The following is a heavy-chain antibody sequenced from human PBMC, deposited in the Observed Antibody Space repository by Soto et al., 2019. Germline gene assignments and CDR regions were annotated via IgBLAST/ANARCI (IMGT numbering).Heavy chain of an antibody. V-gene: IGHV3-15*07. D-gene: IGHD3-22*01. CDR3: TTEPQGYYYDSSGYTSIDY. Sequence: GGSLRLSCAASGFTFSNAWMNWVRQAPGKGLEWVGRIKSKTDGGTTDYAAPVKGRFTISRDDSKNTLYLQMNSLKTEDTAVYYCTTEPQGYYYDSSGYTSIDYWGQGTLVTVSS. CDR1: GFTFSNAW. J-gene: IGHJ4*02. CDR2: IKSKTDGGTT.